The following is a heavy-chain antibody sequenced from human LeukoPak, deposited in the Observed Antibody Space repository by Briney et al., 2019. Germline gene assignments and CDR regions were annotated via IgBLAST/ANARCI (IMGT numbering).Heavy chain of an antibody. CDR3: GKDLLGSGSSRFDY. J-gene: IGHJ4*02. D-gene: IGHD3-10*01. CDR1: GFTFSSYA. Sequence: GGSLRLSCAASGFTFSSYAMNWVRQAPGKGLEWGSAIGGSTGSTYYADSVKGRFTISRDNSKNTLYLQMNSLRDEDTAVYYCGKDLLGSGSSRFDYWGQGTLFTVSS. V-gene: IGHV3-23*01. CDR2: IGGSTGST.